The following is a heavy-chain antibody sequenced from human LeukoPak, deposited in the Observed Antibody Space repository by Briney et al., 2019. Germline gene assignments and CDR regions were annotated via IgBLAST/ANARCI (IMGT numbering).Heavy chain of an antibody. V-gene: IGHV4-30-4*01. J-gene: IGHJ6*02. Sequence: SQALSLTCTVSGGSISSGDYFWRWIRQPPGKGLEWIGYIYYSGSTNYNPSLKSRVTISVDTSKNQFSLKLSSVTAAGTAVYYCAGRSPQILLGMDVWGQGTTVTVSS. CDR1: GGSISSGDYF. CDR2: IYYSGST. CDR3: AGRSPQILLGMDV.